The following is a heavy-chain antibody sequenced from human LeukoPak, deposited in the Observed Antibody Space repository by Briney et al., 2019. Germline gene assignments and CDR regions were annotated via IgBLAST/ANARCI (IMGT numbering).Heavy chain of an antibody. Sequence: GGSLRLSCVASGLSVRGSYMSWVRQAPGKGLEWVSVIYSGDRTYYADSVKGRFTISRDTSKNTLYLQMNSLRAEDTALYYCAREGGVLLCMDVWGQGTTVTVSS. CDR2: IYSGDRT. D-gene: IGHD3-10*01. V-gene: IGHV3-53*01. CDR1: GLSVRGSY. CDR3: AREGGVLLCMDV. J-gene: IGHJ6*02.